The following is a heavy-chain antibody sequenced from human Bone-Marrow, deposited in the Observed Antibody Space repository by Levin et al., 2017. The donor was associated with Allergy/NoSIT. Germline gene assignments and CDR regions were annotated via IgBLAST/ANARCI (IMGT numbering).Heavy chain of an antibody. V-gene: IGHV3-30*18. D-gene: IGHD4-17*01. CDR1: GFTFSSYG. CDR2: ISYDGSNK. J-gene: IGHJ4*02. Sequence: GGSLRLSCAASGFTFSSYGMHWVRQAPGKGLEWVAVISYDGSNKYYADSVKGRFTISRDNSKNTLYLQMNSLRAEDTAVYYCAKDGGDYLTYFDYWGQGTLVTVSS. CDR3: AKDGGDYLTYFDY.